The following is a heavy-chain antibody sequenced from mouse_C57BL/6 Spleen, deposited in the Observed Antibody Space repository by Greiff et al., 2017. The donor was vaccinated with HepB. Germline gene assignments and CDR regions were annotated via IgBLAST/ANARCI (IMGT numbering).Heavy chain of an antibody. CDR2: IYPGDGDT. D-gene: IGHD3-2*02. J-gene: IGHJ2*01. CDR1: GYAFSSSW. V-gene: IGHV1-82*01. Sequence: VQLQQSGPELVTPGASVKISCKASGYAFSSSWMNWVKQRPGKGLEWIGRIYPGDGDTNYNGKFKGKATLTADKSSSTAYMQLSSLTSEDSAVYFWASGVQLSPYYLDYWGQGTTLTVSS. CDR3: ASGVQLSPYYLDY.